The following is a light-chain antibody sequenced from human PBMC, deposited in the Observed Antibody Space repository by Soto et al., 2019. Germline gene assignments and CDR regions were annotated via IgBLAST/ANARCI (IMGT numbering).Light chain of an antibody. CDR1: SSDVGGYNY. Sequence: QSVLTQPPSASGSPGQSVTISCTGTSSDVGGYNYVSWYQQHPGKAPKLMIYEVIKRPSGVPDRFSGSKSGNTASLTVSGLQGEDEADYYCSSYGGSNNLVFGGGTQLTVL. CDR2: EVI. CDR3: SSYGGSNNLV. V-gene: IGLV2-8*01. J-gene: IGLJ3*02.